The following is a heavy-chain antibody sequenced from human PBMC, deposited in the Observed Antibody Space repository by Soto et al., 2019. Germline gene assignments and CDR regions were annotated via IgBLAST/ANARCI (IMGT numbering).Heavy chain of an antibody. D-gene: IGHD3-9*01. Sequence: EVQLVESGGGLVKPGGSLRLTCAGSTFNFTHYTLSWVRQAPGKGLEWVSSISATNTYIFYADSVKGRFTISRVNAKKSVSLQMSSLRAEDTALYYCARVNSATGSMHFDHWGQGTLVTVSS. J-gene: IGHJ4*02. CDR2: ISATNTYI. CDR1: TFNFTHYT. V-gene: IGHV3-21*01. CDR3: ARVNSATGSMHFDH.